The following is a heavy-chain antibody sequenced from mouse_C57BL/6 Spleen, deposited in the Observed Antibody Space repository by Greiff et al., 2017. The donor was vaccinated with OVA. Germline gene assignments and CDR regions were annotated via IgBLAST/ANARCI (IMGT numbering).Heavy chain of an antibody. V-gene: IGHV1-82*01. D-gene: IGHD2-10*02. CDR1: GYAFSSSW. CDR2: IYPGDGDP. Sequence: QVQLQQSGPELVQPGASVTISCTASGYAFSSSWMNWVQQRPGKGLEWIGRIYPGDGDPKYTGKCKGKATLTADISSSTAYMQLSGLTSEDSAVYFCARWYGNYAMDYWGQGTSVTVSS. J-gene: IGHJ4*01. CDR3: ARWYGNYAMDY.